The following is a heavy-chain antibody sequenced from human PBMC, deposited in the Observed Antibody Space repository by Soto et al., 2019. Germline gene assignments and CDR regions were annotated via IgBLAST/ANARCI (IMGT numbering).Heavy chain of an antibody. V-gene: IGHV3-30-3*01. Sequence: QVQLVESGGGVVQPGRSLRLSCAASGFTFRSYAMHWVRQAPGKGLECVAVIAYDGSNKFYRDYVRGRFTISRDNSENTLYLQINSLSYEAKAVSYCARGDRGGIAVVIGVRPGEYGVHVWGQGTTVTVSS. CDR2: IAYDGSNK. CDR1: GFTFRSYA. CDR3: ARGDRGGIAVVIGVRPGEYGVHV. D-gene: IGHD3-3*01. J-gene: IGHJ6*02.